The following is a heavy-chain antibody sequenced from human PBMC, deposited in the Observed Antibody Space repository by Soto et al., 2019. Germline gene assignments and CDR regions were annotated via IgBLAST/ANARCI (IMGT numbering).Heavy chain of an antibody. CDR1: GFSFSSYA. Sequence: GSVRLSCASSGFSFSSYAMRWVRQAPGKVLEWVSAISGSGGSTYYADSVKGRFTISRDNAKNTLYLQMNSLRAEDTAVYYCAKEGGGIVVVVAAFAWFDPWGQGTLVTVSS. CDR2: ISGSGGST. V-gene: IGHV3-23*01. CDR3: AKEGGGIVVVVAAFAWFDP. D-gene: IGHD2-15*01. J-gene: IGHJ5*02.